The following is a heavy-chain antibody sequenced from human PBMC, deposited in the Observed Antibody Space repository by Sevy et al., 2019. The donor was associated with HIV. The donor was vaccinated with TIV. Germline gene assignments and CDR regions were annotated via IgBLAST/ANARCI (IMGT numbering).Heavy chain of an antibody. V-gene: IGHV3-11*01. D-gene: IGHD5-18*01. CDR3: ARVRYNYGSYYFEY. CDR1: TFTFSDYY. Sequence: LGGSLRLSCAASTFTFSDYYMTWIRQAPGKGLEWVSHISSGGSNKYYADSVKGRFTISRDNAKNSLYLQMNSLRVEDTALYYCARVRYNYGSYYFEYWGQGTLVTVSS. CDR2: ISSGGSNK. J-gene: IGHJ4*02.